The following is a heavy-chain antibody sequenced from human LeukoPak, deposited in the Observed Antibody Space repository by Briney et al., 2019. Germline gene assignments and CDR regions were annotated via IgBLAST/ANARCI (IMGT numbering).Heavy chain of an antibody. CDR3: ASKGRRGYDAFDI. CDR1: GFTFSPYE. Sequence: GGSLRLSRAASGFTFSPYEMNWVRQAPGKGLEWVSYISSSGSTIYYADSVKGRFAISRDNAKNSLYLQMNSLRAEDTAVYYCASKGRRGYDAFDIWGQGTMVTVSS. D-gene: IGHD5-12*01. J-gene: IGHJ3*02. V-gene: IGHV3-48*03. CDR2: ISSSGSTI.